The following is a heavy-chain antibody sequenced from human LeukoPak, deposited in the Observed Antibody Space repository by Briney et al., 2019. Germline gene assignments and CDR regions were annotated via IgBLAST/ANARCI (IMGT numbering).Heavy chain of an antibody. D-gene: IGHD1-26*01. CDR1: AFTFSTYW. V-gene: IGHV3-74*01. J-gene: IGHJ4*02. CDR3: ARGAKWAYYFDY. Sequence: GGSLRLSCAASAFTFSTYWMHWVRQVPGKGLEWVSRINGDESSTNYADSVKGRFTISRDNAKDTLYLHLNSLTAEDTAVYYCARGAKWAYYFDYWGQGTLVAVSS. CDR2: INGDESST.